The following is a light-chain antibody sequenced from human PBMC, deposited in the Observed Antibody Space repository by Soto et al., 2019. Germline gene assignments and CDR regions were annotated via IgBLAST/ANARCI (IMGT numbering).Light chain of an antibody. V-gene: IGKV1-9*01. CDR2: SAS. J-gene: IGKJ3*01. Sequence: DIQLTQSPSFLSASEGDRVTITCRASQDIYVFLAWYQHKPGKAPRLLIDSASTLQSGVPSRFSGSRSGTEFALTISSLQPEDIATYYCQQLNNYPLTFGPGTKVDIK. CDR1: QDIYVF. CDR3: QQLNNYPLT.